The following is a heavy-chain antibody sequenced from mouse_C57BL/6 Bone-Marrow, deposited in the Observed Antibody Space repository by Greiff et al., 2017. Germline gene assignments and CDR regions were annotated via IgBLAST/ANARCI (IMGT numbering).Heavy chain of an antibody. CDR2: IYPRSGNT. J-gene: IGHJ3*01. Sequence: VQLQQSGAELARPGASVKLSCKASGYTFTSYGISWVKQRTGQGLEWIGEIYPRSGNTYYNEKFKGKATLTADKSSSTAYMELRSLTSEDSAVYFCAGGEYYDSRHFAYWGQGTLVTVSA. CDR1: GYTFTSYG. CDR3: AGGEYYDSRHFAY. D-gene: IGHD1-1*01. V-gene: IGHV1-81*01.